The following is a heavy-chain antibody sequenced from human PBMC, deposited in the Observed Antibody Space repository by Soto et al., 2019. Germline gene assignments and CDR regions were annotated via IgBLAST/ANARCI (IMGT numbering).Heavy chain of an antibody. CDR1: GFTFSIHE. D-gene: IGHD6-13*01. J-gene: IGHJ6*02. Sequence: PGGSLRLSCAASGFTFSIHEMNWVRQAPGKGLEWVSYISSIGVATYYADSVKGRFTISRDNAKNSLYLQMNSLRAEDTAVYYCAKDMGIAAAGILYYYYGMDVWGQGTTVTVSS. CDR2: ISSIGVAT. V-gene: IGHV3-48*03. CDR3: AKDMGIAAAGILYYYYGMDV.